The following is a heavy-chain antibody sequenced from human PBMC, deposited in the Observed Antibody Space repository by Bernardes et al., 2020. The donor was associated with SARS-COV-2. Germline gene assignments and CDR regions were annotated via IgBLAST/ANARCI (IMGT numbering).Heavy chain of an antibody. CDR2: IKHSGST. CDR3: ATNSSSSGWFDP. D-gene: IGHD6-6*01. J-gene: IGHJ5*02. Sequence: SETPSLTCAVYGGSFRGYYWSWIRQPPGKGLEWLREIKHSGSTNYNPSLKSRVTISVDTSKNQFSLKLSSVTAADTAVYYCATNSSSSGWFDPWGQGTLVTVSS. V-gene: IGHV4-34*01. CDR1: GGSFRGYY.